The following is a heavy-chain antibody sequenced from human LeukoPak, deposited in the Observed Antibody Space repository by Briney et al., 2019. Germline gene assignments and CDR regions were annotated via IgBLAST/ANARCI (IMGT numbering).Heavy chain of an antibody. CDR1: GGSISSGDYY. D-gene: IGHD2-2*01. CDR3: ARVDVVPAELDYYYYYMDV. V-gene: IGHV4-30-4*08. CDR2: IYYSGST. J-gene: IGHJ6*03. Sequence: PSQTLSLTCTVSGGSISSGDYYWSWIRQPPGKGLEWIGYIYYSGSTYYNPSLKSRVTISVDTSKNQFSLKLSSVTAADTAVYYCARVDVVPAELDYYYYYMDVWGKGTTVTVSS.